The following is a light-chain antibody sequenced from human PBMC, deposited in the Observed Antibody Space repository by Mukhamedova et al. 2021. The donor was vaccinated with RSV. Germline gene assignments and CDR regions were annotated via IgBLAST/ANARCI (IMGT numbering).Light chain of an antibody. J-gene: IGLJ2*01. V-gene: IGLV2-14*01. Sequence: EVDVRPPGVSDRFSASKSANTASLTISGLQAEDEADYFCSSYTTTGTVFGGGTKLTVL. CDR2: EVD. CDR3: SSYTTTGTV.